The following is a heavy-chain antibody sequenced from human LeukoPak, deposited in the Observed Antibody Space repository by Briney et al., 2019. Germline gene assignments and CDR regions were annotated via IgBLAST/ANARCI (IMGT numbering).Heavy chain of an antibody. Sequence: ASVKVSCKASGYTFTGYYMHWVRQAPGQGLEWMGWINPNSGGTNYAQKFQGRVTMTRDKSISTAYMELSRLRSDDTAVYYCAREGLELRLDAFDIWGQGTMVTVSS. V-gene: IGHV1-2*02. CDR3: AREGLELRLDAFDI. D-gene: IGHD1-7*01. J-gene: IGHJ3*02. CDR1: GYTFTGYY. CDR2: INPNSGGT.